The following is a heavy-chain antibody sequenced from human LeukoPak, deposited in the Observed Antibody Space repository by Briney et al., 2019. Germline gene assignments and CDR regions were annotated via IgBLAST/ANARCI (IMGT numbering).Heavy chain of an antibody. CDR3: ARSLVVVPAIDAFDI. D-gene: IGHD2-2*01. V-gene: IGHV3-33*01. Sequence: SGGSLRLSCAASGFTFSSYGMHWVRQAPGKGLEWVAVIWYDGSNKYYADSVKGRFTISGDNSKNTLYLQMNSLRAEDTAVYYCARSLVVVPAIDAFDIWGQGTMVTVSS. J-gene: IGHJ3*02. CDR2: IWYDGSNK. CDR1: GFTFSSYG.